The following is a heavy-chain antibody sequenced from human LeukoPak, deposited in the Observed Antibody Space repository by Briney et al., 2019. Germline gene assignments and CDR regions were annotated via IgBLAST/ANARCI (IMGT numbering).Heavy chain of an antibody. D-gene: IGHD3-10*01. V-gene: IGHV1-2*02. J-gene: IGHJ4*02. CDR2: INPNSGGT. CDR3: ARVEFYYGSGSSPQFDY. CDR1: GYTFTGYY. Sequence: ASVKVSCKASGYTFTGYYMHWVRQAPGQGLEWMGWINPNSGGTNYAQKFQGRVTMTRDTSISTAYMELSRLRSDDTAVYYCARVEFYYGSGSSPQFDYWGQGTLVTVSS.